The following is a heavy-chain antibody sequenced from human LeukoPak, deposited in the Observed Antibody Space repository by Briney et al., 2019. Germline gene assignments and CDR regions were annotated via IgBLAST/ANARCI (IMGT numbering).Heavy chain of an antibody. CDR2: IKQDGSEK. V-gene: IGHV3-7*01. CDR3: ARGPNWFDP. J-gene: IGHJ5*02. Sequence: PGGSLRLSCAASGFAFSTYWMSWVRQAPGKGLEWVANIKQDGSEKYYVDSVKGRFTISRDNAKNSLYLQMDSLRAEDTTVYYCARGPNWFDPWGQGTLVTVSS. CDR1: GFAFSTYW.